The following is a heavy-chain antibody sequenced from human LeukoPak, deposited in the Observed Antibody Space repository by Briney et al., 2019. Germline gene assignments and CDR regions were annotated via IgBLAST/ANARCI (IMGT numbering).Heavy chain of an antibody. Sequence: GGSLRLSCAASGFTFSSYSMNWVRQAPGKGLEWVSAISGSGGSTYYADSVKGRFTISRDNSKNTLYLQMNSLRAEDTAVYYCAKGSLVVVVAATLDYWGQGTLVTVSS. V-gene: IGHV3-23*01. J-gene: IGHJ4*02. CDR3: AKGSLVVVVAATLDY. CDR2: ISGSGGST. D-gene: IGHD2-15*01. CDR1: GFTFSSYS.